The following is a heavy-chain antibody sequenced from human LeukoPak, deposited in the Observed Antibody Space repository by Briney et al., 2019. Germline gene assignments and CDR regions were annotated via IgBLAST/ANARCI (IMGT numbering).Heavy chain of an antibody. CDR3: ASSGSYFDY. V-gene: IGHV3-48*04. CDR2: ITSSGSAI. Sequence: GGSLRLSCAASGFTFSSYSMNWVRQAPGKGLEWVSYITSSGSAIYYADSVKGRFTISRDNAKNSLYLQMNSLRAEDTAVYYCASSGSYFDYWGQGTLVTVSS. J-gene: IGHJ4*02. CDR1: GFTFSSYS. D-gene: IGHD1-26*01.